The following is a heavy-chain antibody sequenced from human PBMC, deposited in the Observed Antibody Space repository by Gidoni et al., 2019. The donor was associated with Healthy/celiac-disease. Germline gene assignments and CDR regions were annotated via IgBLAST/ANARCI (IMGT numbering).Heavy chain of an antibody. CDR1: GFSFRSYA. CDR3: ARGGIAAAGTGGDY. V-gene: IGHV3-30-3*01. Sequence: QVQLVASGGGVVQPGRSLSISSSATGFSFRSYAMHWVRQAPGKGLEWVAVISYDVSNKCYADSVKGRFTISRDNSKNPLYLQMNSLGAEDTAVYYCARGGIAAAGTGGDYWCQGTLVTVSS. J-gene: IGHJ4*02. D-gene: IGHD6-13*01. CDR2: ISYDVSNK.